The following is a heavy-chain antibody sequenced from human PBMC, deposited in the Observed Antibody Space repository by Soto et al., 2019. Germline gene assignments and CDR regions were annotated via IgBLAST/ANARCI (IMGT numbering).Heavy chain of an antibody. J-gene: IGHJ4*02. CDR2: ISGSGVST. D-gene: IGHD6-19*01. CDR3: AKNWQWLGAPRTFAY. Sequence: EVQLLESGGGLVQPGGSLRLSCAASGFTFSTYAMSWVRQAPGKGLEWVSAISGSGVSTYYADSVKGRFTISRDNSKNTLYLQMNSLRAEDTAVYYCAKNWQWLGAPRTFAYWGQGTLVTVSS. V-gene: IGHV3-23*01. CDR1: GFTFSTYA.